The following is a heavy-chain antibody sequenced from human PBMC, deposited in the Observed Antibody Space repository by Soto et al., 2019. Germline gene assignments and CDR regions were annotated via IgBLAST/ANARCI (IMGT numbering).Heavy chain of an antibody. CDR1: GCTFSSYG. D-gene: IGHD3-16*02. CDR3: VKDGAENYVWWSFRS. J-gene: IGHJ5*02. V-gene: IGHV1-69*13. CDR2: IMASSDTP. Sequence: GASVKVSCKASGCTFSSYGISWVRQAPGQGLEWMGGIMASSDTPNSSQRFQGRAIITADASTSTAYMELSSLRSEDTAVYYCVKDGAENYVWWSFRSWGQGTPVTVSS.